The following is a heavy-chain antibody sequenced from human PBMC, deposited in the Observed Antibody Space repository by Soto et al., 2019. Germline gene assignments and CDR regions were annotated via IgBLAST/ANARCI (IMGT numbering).Heavy chain of an antibody. CDR3: ARGPLRNWFDP. CDR2: INAGNSNT. J-gene: IGHJ5*02. CDR1: GYTFTSYA. V-gene: IGHV1-3*01. Sequence: ASVKVSCKASGYTFTSYAMHWVRQAPGQRLEWMGWINAGNSNTKYSQKFQGRVTITKSTSAGTAYMELSSLRSEDTAVYYCARGPLRNWFDPWGQGTLVTVSS.